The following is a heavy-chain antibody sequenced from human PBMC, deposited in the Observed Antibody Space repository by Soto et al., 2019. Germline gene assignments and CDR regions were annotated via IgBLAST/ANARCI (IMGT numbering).Heavy chain of an antibody. CDR2: ISYDVGNK. Sequence: QVQLVESGGGVVQPGRSLRLSCAASGFTFSSHAMHWVRQAPGKGLEWVAVISYDVGNKYYADSVKGRFTISRDNSKNTLYVQMNSLRGEDTAVYYCVRDLTGSPHWGQGTLVTVSS. CDR1: GFTFSSHA. J-gene: IGHJ4*02. CDR3: VRDLTGSPH. V-gene: IGHV3-30-3*01.